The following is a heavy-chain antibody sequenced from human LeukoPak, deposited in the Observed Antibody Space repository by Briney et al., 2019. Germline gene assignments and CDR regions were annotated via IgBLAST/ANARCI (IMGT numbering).Heavy chain of an antibody. D-gene: IGHD6-13*01. V-gene: IGHV3-30*02. CDR1: GFTFRNFG. CDR3: VKDVVPGRTGAGPGS. Sequence: PRGSLRLSCVASGFTFRNFGFHWVRQAPDKGLEWVAFIEHDGSIASYSESVKGRFSLSRDDSKTAVSLQMNSLRAEDTALYYCVKDVVPGRTGAGPGSWGQGTLVTVSS. J-gene: IGHJ5*02. CDR2: IEHDGSIA.